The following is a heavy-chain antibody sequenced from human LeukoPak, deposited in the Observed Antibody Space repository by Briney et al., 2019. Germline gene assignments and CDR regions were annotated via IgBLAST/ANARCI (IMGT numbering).Heavy chain of an antibody. D-gene: IGHD7-27*01. Sequence: PGGSLRLSCAASGFTVNTKFMSWVRQAPGQGLEWVSGISDSGGSAYYADSVKGRFTISRDNSKNTLYLQMNSPRVEDTAVYYCAKPGPGPSGFDSWGQGTLVTVSS. J-gene: IGHJ4*02. CDR2: ISDSGGSA. CDR3: AKPGPGPSGFDS. V-gene: IGHV3-23*01. CDR1: GFTVNTKF.